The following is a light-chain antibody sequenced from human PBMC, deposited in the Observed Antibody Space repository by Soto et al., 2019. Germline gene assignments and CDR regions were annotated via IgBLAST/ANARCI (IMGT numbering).Light chain of an antibody. V-gene: IGKV1-5*01. Sequence: DIHMTGCPTTLGASVCDIGTVTCRASRRVSTWLAWYQQKPGQAPRLLIHDASNWGSGIQARFSGSGSGTEFTLTITRLEPDDFAAYYCKQYESSGWTFGPGTKVDIK. CDR3: KQYESSGWT. CDR2: DAS. J-gene: IGKJ1*01. CDR1: RRVSTW.